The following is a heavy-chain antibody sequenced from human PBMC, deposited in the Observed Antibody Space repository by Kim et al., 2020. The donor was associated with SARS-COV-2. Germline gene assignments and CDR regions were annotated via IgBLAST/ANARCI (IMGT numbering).Heavy chain of an antibody. J-gene: IGHJ6*02. Sequence: SETLSLTCAVYGGSFSGYYWSWIRQPPGKGLEWIGEINHSGSTNYNPSLKSRVTISVDTSKNQFSLKLSSVTAADTAVYYCARGSGDYRSYYGMDVWGQGTTVTVSS. CDR3: ARGSGDYRSYYGMDV. CDR1: GGSFSGYY. CDR2: INHSGST. V-gene: IGHV4-34*01. D-gene: IGHD4-17*01.